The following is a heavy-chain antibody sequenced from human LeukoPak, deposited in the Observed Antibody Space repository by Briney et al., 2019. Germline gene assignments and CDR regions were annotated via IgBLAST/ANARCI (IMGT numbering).Heavy chain of an antibody. V-gene: IGHV4-61*03. CDR1: GGSISSSSYY. Sequence: SSETLSLTCTVSGGSISSSSYYWGWIRQPPGKGLEWIGYIHGGGNTNYNPSLKSRVTISVDTSKNHFSLKLSSVTAADTAIYYCAREWDYYYGSGSLGFDPWGQGTLVTVSS. CDR2: IHGGGNT. D-gene: IGHD3-10*01. J-gene: IGHJ5*02. CDR3: AREWDYYYGSGSLGFDP.